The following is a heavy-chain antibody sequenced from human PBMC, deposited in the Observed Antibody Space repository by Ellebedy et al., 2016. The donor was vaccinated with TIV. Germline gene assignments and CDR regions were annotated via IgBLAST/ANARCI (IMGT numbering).Heavy chain of an antibody. V-gene: IGHV3-49*03. CDR1: GFTFGDYA. Sequence: GGSLRLXXTASGFTFGDYAMSWFRQAPGKGLEWVGFIRSKAYGGTTEYAASVKGRFTISRDDSKSIAYLQMNSLKTEDTAVYYCTRDRPWIQLWTDYWGQGTLVTVSS. J-gene: IGHJ4*02. CDR3: TRDRPWIQLWTDY. D-gene: IGHD5-18*01. CDR2: IRSKAYGGTT.